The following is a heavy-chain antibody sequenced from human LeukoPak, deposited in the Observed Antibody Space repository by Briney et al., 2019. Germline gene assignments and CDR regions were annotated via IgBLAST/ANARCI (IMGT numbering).Heavy chain of an antibody. Sequence: SETLSLTCAVSGGSISSSYWWSWVRQPPGKGLEWIGEIYHSGSTNSNPSLKSRVTISVDKSKNQFSLKLSSVTAADTAVYYCARGFTYGSGSLGDAFDIWGQGTMVTVSS. CDR3: ARGFTYGSGSLGDAFDI. CDR2: IYHSGST. J-gene: IGHJ3*02. D-gene: IGHD3-10*01. V-gene: IGHV4-4*02. CDR1: GGSISSSYW.